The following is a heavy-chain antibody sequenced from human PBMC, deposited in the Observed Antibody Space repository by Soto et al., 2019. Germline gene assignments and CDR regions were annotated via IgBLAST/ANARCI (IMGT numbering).Heavy chain of an antibody. CDR1: GYTFTGYY. Sequence: ASVKFSCKASGYTFTGYYIHWVRQAPGQGLEWMGWINPNSGGTNYAQKFQGRVTMTRDTSISTAYMELSRLRSDDTAVYYCARDRNYGSGSYFYYYYGMDVWGQGTTVTVSS. V-gene: IGHV1-2*02. J-gene: IGHJ6*02. CDR3: ARDRNYGSGSYFYYYYGMDV. CDR2: INPNSGGT. D-gene: IGHD3-10*01.